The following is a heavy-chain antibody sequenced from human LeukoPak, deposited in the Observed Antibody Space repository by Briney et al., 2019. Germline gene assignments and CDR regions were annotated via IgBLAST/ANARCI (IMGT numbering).Heavy chain of an antibody. CDR2: INTNTGNP. CDR3: AKVPPLSTVGYGMDV. J-gene: IGHJ6*02. Sequence: ASVKVSCKASGYTFTNYAMNWVRQAPGQGLEWMGWINTNTGNPTYAQGFTGRSVFSLDTSVSTAYLQISSLKAEDTAVYYCAKVPPLSTVGYGMDVWGQGTTVTVSS. D-gene: IGHD4-11*01. V-gene: IGHV7-4-1*02. CDR1: GYTFTNYA.